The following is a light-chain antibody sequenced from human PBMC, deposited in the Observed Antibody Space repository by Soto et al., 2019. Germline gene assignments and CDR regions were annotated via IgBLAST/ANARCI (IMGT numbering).Light chain of an antibody. CDR3: AAWHDRLSGML. CDR1: DSSIGSNL. V-gene: IGLV1-47*02. J-gene: IGLJ2*01. Sequence: QSVLTQPPSASGTPGQRVTISCSGSDSSIGSNLVYWYQQLPGTAPKLLIYSNNQRPSGVPDRFFGSKSGTSASLAISGLRSEDEADYYCAAWHDRLSGMLFGGGTKLTVL. CDR2: SNN.